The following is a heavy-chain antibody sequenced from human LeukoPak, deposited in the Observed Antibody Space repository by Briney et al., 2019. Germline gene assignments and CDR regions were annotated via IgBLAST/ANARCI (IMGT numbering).Heavy chain of an antibody. V-gene: IGHV3-23*01. CDR1: GFTFSSYA. D-gene: IGHD4-17*01. CDR3: ARDNSDYGDPNLYFDY. CDR2: ISGSGGST. Sequence: GGSLRLSCAASGFTFSSYAMSWVRQAPGKGLEWVSAISGSGGSTYYADSVKGRFTISRDNSKNTLYLQMNSLRAEDTAVYYCARDNSDYGDPNLYFDYWGQGTLVTVSS. J-gene: IGHJ4*02.